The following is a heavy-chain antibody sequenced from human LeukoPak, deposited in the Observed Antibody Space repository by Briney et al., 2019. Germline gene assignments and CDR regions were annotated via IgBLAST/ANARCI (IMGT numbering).Heavy chain of an antibody. CDR2: ISSSGSII. CDR1: GFTFSDYY. D-gene: IGHD3-22*01. J-gene: IGHJ3*02. V-gene: IGHV3-11*04. Sequence: PGGSLRLSCAASGFTFSDYYMNWIRQAPGKGLEWVSYISSSGSIIYYADSVKGRFTISRDNAKNSLYLQMNSLRAEDTAVYYCARGTHYYNSSGYWDGGGDAFDIWGQGTMVTVSS. CDR3: ARGTHYYNSSGYWDGGGDAFDI.